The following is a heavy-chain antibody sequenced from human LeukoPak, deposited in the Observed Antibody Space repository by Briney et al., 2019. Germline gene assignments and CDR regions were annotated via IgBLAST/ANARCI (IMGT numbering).Heavy chain of an antibody. D-gene: IGHD4-17*01. V-gene: IGHV3-48*03. CDR3: ARDNGYGDLDY. CDR2: ISSSGSTI. CDR1: GFTFSSYE. J-gene: IGHJ4*02. Sequence: GGSLRLSCAASGFTFSSYEMNWVRQAPGKGLEWVSYISSSGSTIYYADSVKGRFTISRDNAKNSLYLQMNSLRAEDTAVYYCARDNGYGDLDYWGQGTLVTVSS.